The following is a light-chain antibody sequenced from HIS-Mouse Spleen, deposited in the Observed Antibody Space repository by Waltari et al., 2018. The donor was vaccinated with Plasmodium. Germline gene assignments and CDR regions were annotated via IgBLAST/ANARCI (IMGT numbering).Light chain of an antibody. J-gene: IGKJ2*01. Sequence: DIQMTQSPSTLSASVGDRVTITCRASQSISSWLAWYQQTPGKAPKLLIYKASSLESGVPSRFSGSGSGTEFTLTISSLQPDDFATYYCQQYNSYSPYTFAQGTKLEIK. CDR2: KAS. V-gene: IGKV1-5*03. CDR1: QSISSW. CDR3: QQYNSYSPYT.